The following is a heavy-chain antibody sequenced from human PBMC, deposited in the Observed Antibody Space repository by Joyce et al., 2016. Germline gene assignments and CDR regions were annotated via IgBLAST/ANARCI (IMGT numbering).Heavy chain of an antibody. CDR3: ARSQWLAPLMY. CDR2: ITTSGAT. V-gene: IGHV4-34*02. CDR1: GGPFRGFF. J-gene: IGHJ4*02. Sequence: QVQLRQWGAGLLKPSETLSLTCAVSGGPFRGFFWTWVRQPPGKALEWIGDITTSGATNYTPSLRSRVAISVDTSNNQFSLTVTSLSAADMAVYYCARSQWLAPLMYWGQGTLVTVSP. D-gene: IGHD6-19*01.